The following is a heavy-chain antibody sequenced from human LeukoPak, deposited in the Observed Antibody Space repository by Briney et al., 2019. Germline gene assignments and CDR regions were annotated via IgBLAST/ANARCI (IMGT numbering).Heavy chain of an antibody. V-gene: IGHV3-53*01. CDR2: IYSDGTT. D-gene: IGHD3-3*02. Sequence: QPGGSLRLSCAASGFTVSSTYMSWVRQAPGKGLEWVSLIYSDGTTFYADSVKGRFAISTDNSKSTLYLQMSSLRAEDTAVYYCARDSSSFPNYFDYWGQGTLITVSS. CDR3: ARDSSSFPNYFDY. J-gene: IGHJ4*02. CDR1: GFTVSSTY.